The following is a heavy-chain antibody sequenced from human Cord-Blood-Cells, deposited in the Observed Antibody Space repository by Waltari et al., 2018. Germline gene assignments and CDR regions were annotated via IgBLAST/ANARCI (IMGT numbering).Heavy chain of an antibody. D-gene: IGHD1-7*01. Sequence: EVQLVESGGGLVQPGGSLRLSCAASGFTFSSYSMNWVRQDPGKGLDWVSNISSSSSTIYYADSVKGRFTISRDNAKNSLYLQRNSLRAEDTAVYYCARDSGNWNYDYWGQGTLVTVSS. V-gene: IGHV3-48*01. CDR1: GFTFSSYS. J-gene: IGHJ4*02. CDR2: ISSSSSTI. CDR3: ARDSGNWNYDY.